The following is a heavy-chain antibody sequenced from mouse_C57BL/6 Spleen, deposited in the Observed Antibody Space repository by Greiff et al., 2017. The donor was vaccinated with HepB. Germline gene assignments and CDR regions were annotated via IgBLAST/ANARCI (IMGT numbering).Heavy chain of an antibody. CDR1: GYTFTDYY. CDR3: ASFYSWFAY. J-gene: IGHJ3*01. V-gene: IGHV1-26*01. CDR2: INPNNGGT. D-gene: IGHD2-1*01. Sequence: EVQLQQSGPELVKPGASVKISCKASGYTFTDYYMNWVKQSHGKSLEWIGDINPNNGGTSYNQKFKGKATLTVDKSSSTAYMELRSLTSGDSAVYYCASFYSWFAYWGQGTLVTVSA.